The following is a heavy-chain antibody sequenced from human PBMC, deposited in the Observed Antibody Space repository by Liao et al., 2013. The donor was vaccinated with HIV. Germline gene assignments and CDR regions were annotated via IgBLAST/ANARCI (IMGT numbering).Heavy chain of an antibody. CDR1: GGSISSSSYS. D-gene: IGHD2-2*01. Sequence: QLQLQESGPGLVKPSETLSLICTVSGGSISSSSYSWGWIRQPPGKGLEWIGNIFYSGSTYYNPSLKSRVTMSRDTSKKQFSLKVISVTAADTAVYYCARHHQLTSHDHWGQGTLVTVSS. J-gene: IGHJ4*02. CDR3: ARHHQLTSHDH. V-gene: IGHV4-39*07. CDR2: IFYSGST.